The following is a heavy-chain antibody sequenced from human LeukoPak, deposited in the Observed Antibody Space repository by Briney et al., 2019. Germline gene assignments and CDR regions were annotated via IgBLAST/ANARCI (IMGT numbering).Heavy chain of an antibody. J-gene: IGHJ4*02. CDR2: IRGSGGST. CDR3: AKELTGDTGFDY. V-gene: IGHV3-23*01. Sequence: GGSLRLSCAASGFTFNSYAMSWVRQAPGKGLEWVSAIRGSGGSTYYADSVKGRFTISRDNSKNTLYLQMNSLRAEDTALYYCAKELTGDTGFDYWGQGTLVTVSS. CDR1: GFTFNSYA. D-gene: IGHD5-18*01.